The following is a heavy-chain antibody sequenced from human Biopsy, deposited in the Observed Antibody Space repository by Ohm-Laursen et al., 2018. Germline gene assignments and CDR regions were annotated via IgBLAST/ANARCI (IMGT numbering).Heavy chain of an antibody. V-gene: IGHV4-31*01. D-gene: IGHD3-16*02. CDR1: GGSINSGGHF. J-gene: IGHJ4*02. Sequence: TLSLTCSVSGGSINSGGHFWGWVRQSPGKGLEWIGYIYDNGDTYYNPSLMSLVSISADTSKNQVSLRLNSVTAADTAVYYCTRVRTFGGVIGGYYFDCWGQGTRVTVSS. CDR2: IYDNGDT. CDR3: TRVRTFGGVIGGYYFDC.